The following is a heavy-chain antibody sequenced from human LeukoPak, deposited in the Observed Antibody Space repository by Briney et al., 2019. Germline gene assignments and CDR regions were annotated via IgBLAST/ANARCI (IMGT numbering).Heavy chain of an antibody. D-gene: IGHD6-6*01. CDR2: ISSSSSYI. CDR1: GFTFSSYS. Sequence: PGGSLRLSCAASGFTFSSYSMNWVRQAPGKGLEWVSSISSSSSYIYYADSVKGRFTISRDNAKNSLYLQMNSLRAEDTAVYYCARDGSSQYSRAGGGYWGQGTLVTVSS. J-gene: IGHJ4*02. V-gene: IGHV3-21*01. CDR3: ARDGSSQYSRAGGGY.